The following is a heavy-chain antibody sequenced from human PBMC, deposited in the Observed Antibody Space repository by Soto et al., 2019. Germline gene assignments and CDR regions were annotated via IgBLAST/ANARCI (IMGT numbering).Heavy chain of an antibody. J-gene: IGHJ4*02. CDR2: ISAHNGNT. V-gene: IGHV1-18*01. D-gene: IGHD1-1*01. Sequence: QVHLVQSGAEVKKPGASVKVSCKGSGYTFTTYGITWVRQAPGQGLEWMGWISAHNGNTNYAQKLQDRVTVTRDTSTSTAYMELRILRSDVTAVFNCARGRNGDYWGQGALVTVSS. CDR3: ARGRNGDY. CDR1: GYTFTTYG.